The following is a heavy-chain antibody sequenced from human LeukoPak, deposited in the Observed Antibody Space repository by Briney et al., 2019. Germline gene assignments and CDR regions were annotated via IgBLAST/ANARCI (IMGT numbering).Heavy chain of an antibody. V-gene: IGHV3-30-3*01. D-gene: IGHD1-26*01. Sequence: GGSLRLSCAASGFTFSSYAMHWVRQAPGKGLEWVAVISYDGSNKYYADSVKGRFTISRDNSKNTLYLQMNSLRAEDTAVYYCARVGVGEWELGGYYFDYWGQGTLVTVSS. J-gene: IGHJ4*02. CDR1: GFTFSSYA. CDR3: ARVGVGEWELGGYYFDY. CDR2: ISYDGSNK.